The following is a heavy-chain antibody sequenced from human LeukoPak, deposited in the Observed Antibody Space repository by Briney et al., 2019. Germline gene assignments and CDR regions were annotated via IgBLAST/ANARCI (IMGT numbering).Heavy chain of an antibody. D-gene: IGHD5-24*01. CDR3: ARWRDGYNFYFDY. V-gene: IGHV1-3*01. CDR1: GYTFTSYA. J-gene: IGHJ4*02. CDR2: INAGNGNT. Sequence: ASVKVSCKASGYTFTSYAMHWVRQAPGQRLEWMGWINAGNGNTKYSQKFQGRVTITRDTSASTAYMELSSLRSEDTAVYYCARWRDGYNFYFDYWGQGTLVTVSS.